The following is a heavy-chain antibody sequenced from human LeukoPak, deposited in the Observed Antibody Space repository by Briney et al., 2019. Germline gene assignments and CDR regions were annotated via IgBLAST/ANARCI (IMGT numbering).Heavy chain of an antibody. D-gene: IGHD5-24*01. CDR1: GFTFGDYS. J-gene: IGHJ6*02. CDR2: IAGKTHPGTT. Sequence: GGSLRLSCTAVGFTFGDYSISWFRQAPGKGLQWVGFIAGKTHPGTTEYAASVKGRFSISRDDSKSVAYLEMNSLNTEDTAVYFCSRDSYGYQPEFGFAVWGPGTTVTVSS. V-gene: IGHV3-49*03. CDR3: SRDSYGYQPEFGFAV.